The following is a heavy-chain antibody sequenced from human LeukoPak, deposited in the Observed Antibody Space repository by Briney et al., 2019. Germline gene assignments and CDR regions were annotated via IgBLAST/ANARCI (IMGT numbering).Heavy chain of an antibody. V-gene: IGHV1-69*04. D-gene: IGHD3-22*01. CDR3: ARNQNYYDSSGRLDAFDI. CDR2: IIPILGIT. CDR1: GGTFSSYA. Sequence: SVKVSCKASGGTFSSYAISWVRQAPGQGLEWMGRIIPILGITNYARKFQGRVTITADKSTSTAYMELSSLRSEDTAMYYCARNQNYYDSSGRLDAFDIWGQGTMVTVSS. J-gene: IGHJ3*02.